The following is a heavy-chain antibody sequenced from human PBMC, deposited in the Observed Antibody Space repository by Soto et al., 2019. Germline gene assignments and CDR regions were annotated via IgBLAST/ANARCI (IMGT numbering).Heavy chain of an antibody. Sequence: ASVKVSCKASGYTFTSYGISWVRQAPGQGLEWMGWISAYNGNTNYAQKLQGRVTMTTDTSTSTAYLELRSLRSDDTAVYYCASGRDGYNSIYYGMDVWGQGTTVTVSS. CDR3: ASGRDGYNSIYYGMDV. D-gene: IGHD5-12*01. CDR1: GYTFTSYG. J-gene: IGHJ6*02. V-gene: IGHV1-18*01. CDR2: ISAYNGNT.